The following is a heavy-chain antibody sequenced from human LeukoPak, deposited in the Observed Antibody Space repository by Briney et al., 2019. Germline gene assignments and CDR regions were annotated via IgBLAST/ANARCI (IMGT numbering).Heavy chain of an antibody. D-gene: IGHD3-22*01. V-gene: IGHV3-66*01. Sequence: GGSLRLSCAASGFTVSSNYMSWVRQAPGKGLEWVSVIYSGGSTYYADSVKGRFTIPRDNSKNTLYLQMNSLRAEDTAVYYCARFSPHYYDSSGYYSGDYFDYWGQGTLVTVSS. J-gene: IGHJ4*02. CDR1: GFTVSSNY. CDR2: IYSGGST. CDR3: ARFSPHYYDSSGYYSGDYFDY.